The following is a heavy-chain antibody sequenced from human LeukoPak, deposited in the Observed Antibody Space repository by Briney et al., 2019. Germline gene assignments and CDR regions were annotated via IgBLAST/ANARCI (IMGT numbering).Heavy chain of an antibody. Sequence: GGSLRLSYAASGFTFSNYWMHWVRQGPGKGLVWVSRINNDGSSTSYADSVKGRFTISRDNAKNTMYLQMNSLRAEDTAVYYCARDAATAPDYWGRGTLVTVSS. CDR1: GFTFSNYW. J-gene: IGHJ4*02. V-gene: IGHV3-74*01. D-gene: IGHD1-1*01. CDR3: ARDAATAPDY. CDR2: INNDGSST.